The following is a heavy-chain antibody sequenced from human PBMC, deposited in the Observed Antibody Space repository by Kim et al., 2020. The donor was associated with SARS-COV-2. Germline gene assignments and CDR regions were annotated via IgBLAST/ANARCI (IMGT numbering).Heavy chain of an antibody. D-gene: IGHD6-13*01. V-gene: IGHV3-23*03. CDR3: AKGLFRAAGTDAFDI. J-gene: IGHJ3*02. CDR2: IYSGGSST. CDR1: GFTFSSYA. Sequence: GGSLRPSCAASGFTFSSYAMSWVRQAPGKGLEWVSVIYSGGSSTYYADSVKGRFTISRDNSKNTLYLQMNSLRAEDTAVYYCAKGLFRAAGTDAFDIWGQGTMVTVSS.